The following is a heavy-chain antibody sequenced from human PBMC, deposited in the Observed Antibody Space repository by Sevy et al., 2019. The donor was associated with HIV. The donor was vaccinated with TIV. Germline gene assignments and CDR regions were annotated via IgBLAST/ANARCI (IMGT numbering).Heavy chain of an antibody. Sequence: SETLSLTCTVSGGSISSGGYYWSWIRQHPGKGVEWIGYIYYSGRTYYNPSLKSRVTISVDTSKNQFSLKLSSVTAADTAVYYCARVIGDYSTQYYYYGMDVWCQGTTVTVSS. CDR2: IYYSGRT. CDR3: ARVIGDYSTQYYYYGMDV. CDR1: GGSISSGGYY. V-gene: IGHV4-31*03. D-gene: IGHD6-13*01. J-gene: IGHJ6*02.